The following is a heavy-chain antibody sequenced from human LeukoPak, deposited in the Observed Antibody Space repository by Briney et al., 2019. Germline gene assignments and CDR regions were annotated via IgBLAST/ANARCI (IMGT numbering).Heavy chain of an antibody. CDR2: IKQDGSEK. J-gene: IGHJ3*02. V-gene: IGHV3-7*01. Sequence: PSETLSLTCTVSGGSISSSSYYWSWVRQAPGKGLEWVANIKQDGSEKYYVDSVKGRFTISRDNAKNSLYLQMNSLRAEDTAVYYCARDTSSYGRGFDAFDIWGQGTMVTVSS. CDR3: ARDTSSYGRGFDAFDI. CDR1: GGSISSSSYY. D-gene: IGHD4-17*01.